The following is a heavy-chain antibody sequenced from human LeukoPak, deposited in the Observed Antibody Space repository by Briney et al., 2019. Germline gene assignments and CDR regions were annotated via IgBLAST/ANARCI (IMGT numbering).Heavy chain of an antibody. D-gene: IGHD6-19*01. CDR1: GGSFSGYY. V-gene: IGHV4-38-2*02. J-gene: IGHJ3*02. CDR3: ARDGAVAGTGVNAFDI. CDR2: IYHSGST. Sequence: SETLSLTCAVYGGSFSGYYWGWVRQPPGKGLEWIGSIYHSGSTYYNPSLKSRVTISVDTSKNQFSLKLSSVTAADTAVYYCARDGAVAGTGVNAFDIWGQGTMVTVSS.